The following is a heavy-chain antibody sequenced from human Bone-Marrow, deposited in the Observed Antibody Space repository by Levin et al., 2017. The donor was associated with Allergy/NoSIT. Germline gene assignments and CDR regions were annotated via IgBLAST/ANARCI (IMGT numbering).Heavy chain of an antibody. Sequence: GESLKISCAASGFTFSNYGMHWVRQAPGKGLGWVPVLWKDGPIKFYGDSVRGGFTISRDNAKSTMYLQMNSLRVEDTAVYYCARGGHVWGSYRTIDDWGQGTLVSVSS. CDR1: GFTFSNYG. D-gene: IGHD3-16*02. V-gene: IGHV3-33*01. J-gene: IGHJ4*02. CDR3: ARGGHVWGSYRTIDD. CDR2: LWKDGPIK.